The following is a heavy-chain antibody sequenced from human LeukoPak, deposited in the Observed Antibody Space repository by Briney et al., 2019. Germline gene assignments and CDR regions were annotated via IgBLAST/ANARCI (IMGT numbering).Heavy chain of an antibody. Sequence: PSETLSLTCTVSGDSISSSHYYWGWIRQSPGKGLEWIGSIYSGGETHYNPSLNSRVTIFLDTSKNRFSLNLIPVTATDTAVYYCVRDYSNFVQGDWGQGTLVTVSS. D-gene: IGHD4-11*01. J-gene: IGHJ4*02. CDR2: IYSGGET. V-gene: IGHV4-39*02. CDR1: GDSISSSHYY. CDR3: VRDYSNFVQGD.